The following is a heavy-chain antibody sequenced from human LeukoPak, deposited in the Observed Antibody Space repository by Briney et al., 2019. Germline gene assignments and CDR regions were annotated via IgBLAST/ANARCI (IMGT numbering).Heavy chain of an antibody. D-gene: IGHD2-2*01. CDR2: ISYDGSNK. V-gene: IGHV3-30-3*01. Sequence: GGSLRLSCAASGFTFSSYAMHWVRQAPGKGLEWVAVISYDGSNKYYADSVKGRFTISRDNSKNTLYLQMNSLRAEDTAVYYCARLWGDIVVVPAAIMTGDYWGQGTLVTVSS. CDR1: GFTFSSYA. CDR3: ARLWGDIVVVPAAIMTGDY. J-gene: IGHJ4*02.